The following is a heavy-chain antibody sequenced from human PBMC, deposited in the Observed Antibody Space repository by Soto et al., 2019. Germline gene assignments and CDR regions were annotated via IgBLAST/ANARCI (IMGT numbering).Heavy chain of an antibody. V-gene: IGHV3-23*01. D-gene: IGHD2-15*01. J-gene: IGHJ5*02. CDR2: ISGSGGST. CDR1: GFTFSSYA. CDR3: AKAAYCSGGSCYSGPFDWFDP. Sequence: LRLSCAASGFTFSSYAMSWVRQAPGKGLEWVSAISGSGGSTYYADSVKGRFTISRDNSKNTLYLQMNSLRAEDTAVYYCAKAAYCSGGSCYSGPFDWFDPWGQGTLVTVSS.